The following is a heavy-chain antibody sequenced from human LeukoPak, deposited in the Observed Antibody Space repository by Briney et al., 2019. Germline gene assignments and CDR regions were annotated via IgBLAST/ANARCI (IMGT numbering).Heavy chain of an antibody. D-gene: IGHD5-12*01. J-gene: IGHJ6*02. CDR1: GFTFSSYS. CDR3: ARGGPYYYGMDV. Sequence: GGSLRLSCAASGFTFSSYSMNWVRQAPGKGLEWVSSISSSSSYIYYADSVKGRFTISRDNAKNSLYLQMNSLRAEDTAVYYCARGGPYYYGMDVWGQGTTVTVSS. CDR2: ISSSSSYI. V-gene: IGHV3-21*01.